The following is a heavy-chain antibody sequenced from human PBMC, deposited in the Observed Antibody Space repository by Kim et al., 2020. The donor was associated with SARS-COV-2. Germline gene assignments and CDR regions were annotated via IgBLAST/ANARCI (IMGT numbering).Heavy chain of an antibody. J-gene: IGHJ4*02. D-gene: IGHD2-21*02. CDR3: ARGVTPFDY. V-gene: IGHV7-4-1*02. CDR2: GNT. Sequence: GNTTYAQGFTGRFVFSLDTSVSTAYLQISSLKAEDTAVYYCARGVTPFDYWGQGTLVTVSS.